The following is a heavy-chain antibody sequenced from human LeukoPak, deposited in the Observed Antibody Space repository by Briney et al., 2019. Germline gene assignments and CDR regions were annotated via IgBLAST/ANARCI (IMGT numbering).Heavy chain of an antibody. Sequence: ASVKVSCKASGYTFTGYYMHWVRQAPGQGLEWMGWINPNSGGTNYAQKFQGWVTMTGDTSISTAYMELSRLRSDDTAVYYCARDLTDGDFYFDYWGQGTLVTVSS. CDR2: INPNSGGT. V-gene: IGHV1-2*04. J-gene: IGHJ4*02. D-gene: IGHD4-17*01. CDR3: ARDLTDGDFYFDY. CDR1: GYTFTGYY.